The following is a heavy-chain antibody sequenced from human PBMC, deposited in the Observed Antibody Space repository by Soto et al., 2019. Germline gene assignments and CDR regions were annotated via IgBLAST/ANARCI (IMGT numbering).Heavy chain of an antibody. V-gene: IGHV4-31*03. CDR3: ARKDSGYADYMDV. CDR1: GGSISRGGYY. Sequence: QVQLQESGPGLVKPSQTLSLTCTVSGGSISRGGYYWSWIRQHPGKGLEWIGYIYYSGGTYYNPSLKSRVTISVDPSESQFSLRLSSVTAADTAVYYCARKDSGYADYMDVWGKGTTVTVSS. J-gene: IGHJ6*03. CDR2: IYYSGGT. D-gene: IGHD5-12*01.